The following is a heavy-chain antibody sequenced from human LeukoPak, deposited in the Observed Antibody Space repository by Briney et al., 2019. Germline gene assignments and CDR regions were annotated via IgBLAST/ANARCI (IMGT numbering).Heavy chain of an antibody. J-gene: IGHJ3*02. D-gene: IGHD5-24*01. CDR3: AKVGYRGLYAFDI. CDR2: ISWNSKNI. Sequence: PGRSLRLSCAASGFTFDDYAMFWVRQAAGKGLEWVSGISWNSKNIGYAASVKGRFTISRDNAKNSLYLQMNSLRAEDTDLYYCAKVGYRGLYAFDIWGQGTMVTVSS. V-gene: IGHV3-9*01. CDR1: GFTFDDYA.